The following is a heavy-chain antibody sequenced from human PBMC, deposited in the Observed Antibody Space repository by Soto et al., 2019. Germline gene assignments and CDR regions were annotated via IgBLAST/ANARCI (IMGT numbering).Heavy chain of an antibody. J-gene: IGHJ4*02. CDR1: GGSISSGDYY. V-gene: IGHV4-30-4*01. D-gene: IGHD4-17*01. CDR2: IYYSGST. Sequence: PSETLSLTCTVSGGSISSGDYYWSWIRQPPGKGLEWIGYIYYSGSTYYNPSLKSRVTISVDTSKNQFSLKLSSVTAADPAVYYCARALPEHGGPFDYRGQGTLVIVSS. CDR3: ARALPEHGGPFDY.